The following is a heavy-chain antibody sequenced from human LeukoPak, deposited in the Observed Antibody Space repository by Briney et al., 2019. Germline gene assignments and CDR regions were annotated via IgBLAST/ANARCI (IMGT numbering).Heavy chain of an antibody. J-gene: IGHJ1*01. V-gene: IGHV3-30*04. Sequence: PGRSLRLSCAASGFTFSSYAMHWVRQAPGKGLEWVAIISYDGSNKYYADSVKGRFTISRDNSKNTLYLQINSLRAEDTAMYYCARIRSGSYSEYFQHWGQATLVTVSS. CDR1: GFTFSSYA. CDR2: ISYDGSNK. D-gene: IGHD1-26*01. CDR3: ARIRSGSYSEYFQH.